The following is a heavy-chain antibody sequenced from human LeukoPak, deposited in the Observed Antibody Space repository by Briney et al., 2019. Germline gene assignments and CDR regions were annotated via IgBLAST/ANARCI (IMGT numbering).Heavy chain of an antibody. CDR2: INTDASST. CDR1: GFTFSPYW. CDR3: ARALPAFNI. Sequence: PGGSLRLSCAPSGFTFSPYWMHWVRQASGKGLVWVSRINTDASSTNYADSVKGRFTISRDNAKNTLYLQMNSLRAEDTAVYYCARALPAFNIWGQGTMVTVSS. J-gene: IGHJ3*02. V-gene: IGHV3-74*01. D-gene: IGHD2-15*01.